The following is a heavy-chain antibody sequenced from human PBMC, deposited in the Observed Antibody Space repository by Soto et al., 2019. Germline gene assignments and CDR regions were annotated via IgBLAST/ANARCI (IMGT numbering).Heavy chain of an antibody. CDR3: ARFSYGDYVWGPWDY. D-gene: IGHD4-17*01. Sequence: QVQLVQSGAEVKKPGASVKVSCKASGYTFTSYGISWVRQAPGQGLEWMGWISAYNGNTNYAQKLQGRVTMTTDTSKSTAYMELRSLRSDDTAVYYCARFSYGDYVWGPWDYWGQGTLVTVSS. V-gene: IGHV1-18*01. J-gene: IGHJ4*02. CDR2: ISAYNGNT. CDR1: GYTFTSYG.